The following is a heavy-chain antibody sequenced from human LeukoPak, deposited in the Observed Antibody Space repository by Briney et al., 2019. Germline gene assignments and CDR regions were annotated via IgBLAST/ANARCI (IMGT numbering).Heavy chain of an antibody. D-gene: IGHD3-22*01. CDR2: ISSSGSTI. CDR3: ARDLTYYYDSSGSWGSY. CDR1: GFTFSNYE. Sequence: GGSLRLSCAASGFTFSNYEMNWVRQAPGKGLEWVSYISSSGSTIYYADSVKGRFTISRDNAKNSLYLQMNSLRAEDTAVYYCARDLTYYYDSSGSWGSYWGQGTLVTVSS. J-gene: IGHJ4*02. V-gene: IGHV3-48*03.